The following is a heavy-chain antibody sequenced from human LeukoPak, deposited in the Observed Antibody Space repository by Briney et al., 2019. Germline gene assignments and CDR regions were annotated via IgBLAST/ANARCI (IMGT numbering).Heavy chain of an antibody. CDR3: ARVAAMVNSSSWYRPWDYYYYYMDV. J-gene: IGHJ6*03. CDR2: IIPIFGTA. V-gene: IGHV1-69*13. D-gene: IGHD6-13*01. CDR1: GGTFSSYA. Sequence: SVKVSCKASGGTFSSYAISWVRQAPGQGLEWMGGIIPIFGTANYAQKFQGRVTITADESTSTAYMELSSLRSEDTAVYYCARVAAMVNSSSWYRPWDYYYYYMDVWGKGTTVTVSS.